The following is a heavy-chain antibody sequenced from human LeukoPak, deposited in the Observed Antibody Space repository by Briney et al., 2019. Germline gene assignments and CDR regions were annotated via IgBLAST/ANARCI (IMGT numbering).Heavy chain of an antibody. CDR2: ISGSGGST. J-gene: IGHJ6*02. CDR1: GFTFSTYA. Sequence: GGSLRLSCAASGFTFSTYAMSWVRQAPGKGLERVSAISGSGGSTYYADSVKGRFTISRDNSKNTLYLQMNSLRAEDTAVYYCAKDMRITIFGVVITAMDVWGQGTTVTVSS. CDR3: AKDMRITIFGVVITAMDV. V-gene: IGHV3-23*01. D-gene: IGHD3-3*01.